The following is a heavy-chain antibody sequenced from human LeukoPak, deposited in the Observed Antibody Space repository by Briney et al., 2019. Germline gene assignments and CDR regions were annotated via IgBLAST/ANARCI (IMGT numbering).Heavy chain of an antibody. CDR3: ARVEYCSSTSCYRTGSEAGYYFDY. Sequence: ASVKVSCKASGYTFTSYGISWVRQAPGQGLEWMGWISAYNGNTNYAQKLHGRVTMTTDTSTSTAYMELSSLRSEDTAVYYSARVEYCSSTSCYRTGSEAGYYFDYWGQGTLVTVSS. CDR1: GYTFTSYG. J-gene: IGHJ4*02. D-gene: IGHD2-2*01. V-gene: IGHV1-18*01. CDR2: ISAYNGNT.